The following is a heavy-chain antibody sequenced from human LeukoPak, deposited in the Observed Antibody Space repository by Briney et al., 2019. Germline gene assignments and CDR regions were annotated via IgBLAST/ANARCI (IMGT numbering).Heavy chain of an antibody. D-gene: IGHD3/OR15-3a*01. Sequence: PGGSLRLSCAASGFTFSSYGMHWVRQAPGKGLEWVAFIRYDGSNRYYADSVKGRFTISRDNSKNTLYLQMNSLRAEDTAVYYCAKDLDPAGWGYAFDIWGQGTMVTVSP. CDR2: IRYDGSNR. V-gene: IGHV3-30*02. CDR3: AKDLDPAGWGYAFDI. CDR1: GFTFSSYG. J-gene: IGHJ3*02.